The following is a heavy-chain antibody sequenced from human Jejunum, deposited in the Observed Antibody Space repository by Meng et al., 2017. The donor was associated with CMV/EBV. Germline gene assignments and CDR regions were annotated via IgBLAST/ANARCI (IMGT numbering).Heavy chain of an antibody. Sequence: WAASGSTLSNYETTWVRQAPGKGLECISYITGGGTTISYADSVKGRFTISRDNAKNSLYLQMNSLRAEDTAVYYCARGTAAAGIDYWGQGTVVTVSS. CDR3: ARGTAAAGIDY. CDR2: ITGGGTTI. D-gene: IGHD6-13*01. V-gene: IGHV3-48*03. J-gene: IGHJ4*02. CDR1: GSTLSNYE.